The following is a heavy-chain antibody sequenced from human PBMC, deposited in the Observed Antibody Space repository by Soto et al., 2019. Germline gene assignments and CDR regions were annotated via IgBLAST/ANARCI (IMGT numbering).Heavy chain of an antibody. J-gene: IGHJ3*02. Sequence: ASVKVSCKASGGTFSSYAISWVRQAPGQGLEWMGGIIPIFGTANYAQKFQGRVTITADKSTSTAYVELSSLRSEDTAVYYCARDVYDYVWGSYRCAFDIWGQGTMVTVSS. D-gene: IGHD3-16*02. CDR3: ARDVYDYVWGSYRCAFDI. CDR2: IIPIFGTA. V-gene: IGHV1-69*06. CDR1: GGTFSSYA.